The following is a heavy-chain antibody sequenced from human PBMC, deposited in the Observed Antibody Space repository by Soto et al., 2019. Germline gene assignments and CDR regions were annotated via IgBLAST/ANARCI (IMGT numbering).Heavy chain of an antibody. CDR1: GGSINSYY. CDR3: ARAPRGYGDYDY. V-gene: IGHV4-59*01. D-gene: IGHD4-17*01. J-gene: IGHJ4*02. Sequence: PSETLSLTCNVSGGSINSYYWSWIRQPPGKGLEWIGYIYYSGSTNYNPSLKSRVTMSVDTSKNQFSLKLSSVTAADTAVYYCARAPRGYGDYDYWGQGTLVTVSS. CDR2: IYYSGST.